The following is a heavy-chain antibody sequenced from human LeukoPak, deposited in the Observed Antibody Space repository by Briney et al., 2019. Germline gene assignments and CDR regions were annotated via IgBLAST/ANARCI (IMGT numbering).Heavy chain of an antibody. Sequence: SETLSLTCNVSGGSISGYHWSWIRQPPGKGLEWLGYIYYSGSSNYNPSLKSRVTMSADTSKNQFSLKLSSVTAADTAVYYCARDRGGYYVRWGQGTLVTVSS. CDR3: ARDRGGYYVR. CDR1: GGSISGYH. J-gene: IGHJ4*02. V-gene: IGHV4-59*01. D-gene: IGHD3-10*02. CDR2: IYYSGSS.